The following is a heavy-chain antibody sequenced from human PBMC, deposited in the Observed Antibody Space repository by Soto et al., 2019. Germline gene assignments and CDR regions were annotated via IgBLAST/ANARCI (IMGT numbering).Heavy chain of an antibody. D-gene: IGHD2-2*01. J-gene: IGHJ5*02. CDR3: ARVVPGAEAWFGP. V-gene: IGHV1-18*01. Sequence: ASVKVSCKTSGYTFSSYGITWVRQAPGQPLEWLGWISLYSDGTNYAQKFQGRVSMTTDTSTTTAYMELRSLRSDDTAVYYCARVVPGAEAWFGPWGQGTLVTVSS. CDR1: GYTFSSYG. CDR2: ISLYSDGT.